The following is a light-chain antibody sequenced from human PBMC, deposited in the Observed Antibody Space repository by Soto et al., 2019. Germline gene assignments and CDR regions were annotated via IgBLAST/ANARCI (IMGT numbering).Light chain of an antibody. CDR1: SSDVGLYDF. V-gene: IGLV2-14*01. CDR3: NSYTRFSTYV. J-gene: IGLJ1*01. Sequence: QSALTQPASVSGSPGQSITISCTGASSDVGLYDFVSWYQHHPGKAPKLLIFEVSYRPSGVSSRFSGSKSGNTASLTISGLQAEDEADYYCNSYTRFSTYVFGTGTKLTVL. CDR2: EVS.